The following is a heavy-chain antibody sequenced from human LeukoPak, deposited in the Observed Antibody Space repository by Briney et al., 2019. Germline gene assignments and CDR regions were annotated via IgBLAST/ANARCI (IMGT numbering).Heavy chain of an antibody. Sequence: ASVKVSCKASGYTFTGYYMHWVRQAPGQGLEWMGWINPNSGGTNYAQKFQGRVTMTRDTSISTAYMELSRLRSDDTAVYYCARGSNRYYDFWSGYSDYIKGGRNWFDPWGQGTLVTVSS. CDR3: ARGSNRYYDFWSGYSDYIKGGRNWFDP. V-gene: IGHV1-2*02. CDR2: INPNSGGT. CDR1: GYTFTGYY. J-gene: IGHJ5*02. D-gene: IGHD3-3*01.